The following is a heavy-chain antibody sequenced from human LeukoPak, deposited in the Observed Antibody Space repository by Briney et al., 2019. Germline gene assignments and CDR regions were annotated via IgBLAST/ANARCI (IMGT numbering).Heavy chain of an antibody. V-gene: IGHV4-34*01. CDR3: ASYGSGSLDY. Sequence: PSETLSLTCAVYGGSFSGYYWSWIRQPPGKGLEWIGEINHSGSTNYNPSLKSRVTISVGTSKNQFSLKLSSVTAADTAVYYCASYGSGSLDYWGQGTLVTVSS. D-gene: IGHD3-10*01. CDR2: INHSGST. CDR1: GGSFSGYY. J-gene: IGHJ4*02.